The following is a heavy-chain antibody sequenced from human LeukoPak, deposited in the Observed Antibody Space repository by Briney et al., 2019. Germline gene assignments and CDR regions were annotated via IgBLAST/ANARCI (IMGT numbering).Heavy chain of an antibody. CDR3: ATDPVGATERLN. CDR2: IIPIFGTA. J-gene: IGHJ4*02. V-gene: IGHV1-69*05. D-gene: IGHD1-26*01. Sequence: GASVKVSCKASGGTFSSYAISWVRQAPGQGLEWMGGIIPIFGTANYAQKFQGRVTITTDESTSTAYMELSSLRSEDTAVYYCATDPVGATERLNWGQGTLVTVSS. CDR1: GGTFSSYA.